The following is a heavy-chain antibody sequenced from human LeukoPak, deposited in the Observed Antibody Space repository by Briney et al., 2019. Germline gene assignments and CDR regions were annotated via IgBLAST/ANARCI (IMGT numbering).Heavy chain of an antibody. CDR3: AREPFADYESSGSLPSPFDY. CDR2: INPSGGRT. Sequence: ASVKVSCKASGYTFTSYYMHWVRQAPGQGLEWMGIINPSGGRTTYAEKFQGRITMTRDMSTSTVYMELSSLRSEDTAVYHCAREPFADYESSGSLPSPFDYWGQGTLVTVSS. D-gene: IGHD3-22*01. J-gene: IGHJ4*02. CDR1: GYTFTSYY. V-gene: IGHV1-46*01.